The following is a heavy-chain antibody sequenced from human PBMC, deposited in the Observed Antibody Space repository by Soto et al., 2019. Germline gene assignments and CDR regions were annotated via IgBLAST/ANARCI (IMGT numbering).Heavy chain of an antibody. Sequence: SVKVACKAPGYPLTSHHLHWVRQAPGQGLEWMGWINPNTGGTDYAQKFQGRVTLTRDTSITTVYIELRRLRSDDTAAYFCARDLAFGGVIAYFGMDVWGQGTTVTVSS. D-gene: IGHD3-16*02. CDR2: INPNTGGT. CDR3: ARDLAFGGVIAYFGMDV. V-gene: IGHV1-2*02. J-gene: IGHJ6*02. CDR1: GYPLTSHH.